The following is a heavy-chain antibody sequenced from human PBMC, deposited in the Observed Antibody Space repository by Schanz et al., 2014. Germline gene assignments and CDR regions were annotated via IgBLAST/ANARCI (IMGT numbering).Heavy chain of an antibody. V-gene: IGHV3-23*01. Sequence: DVHLMESGGGLVQPGGSLRLSCAGSGFTFSSYAMNWVRQAPGKGLEWVSAISGSGGSTYYADSVRGRFTISRDNSRNTVYLQMNNVGVDDTATYYCVKTDAGWRFDYWGQGTLVIVSS. J-gene: IGHJ4*02. CDR1: GFTFSSYA. CDR2: ISGSGGST. D-gene: IGHD6-19*01. CDR3: VKTDAGWRFDY.